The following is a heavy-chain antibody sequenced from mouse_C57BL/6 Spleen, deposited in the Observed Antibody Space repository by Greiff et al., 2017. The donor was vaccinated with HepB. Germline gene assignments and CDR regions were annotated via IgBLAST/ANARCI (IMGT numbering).Heavy chain of an antibody. Sequence: EVQLQESGPELVKPGASVQISCKASGYSFTDYNMNWVKQSNGKSLEWIGVINPNYGTTSYNQKFKGKATLTVDQSSSTAYMQLNSLTSADSAVYYCARGSSYVGYFDYWGQGTTLTVSS. V-gene: IGHV1-39*01. CDR2: INPNYGTT. D-gene: IGHD1-1*01. J-gene: IGHJ2*01. CDR1: GYSFTDYN. CDR3: ARGSSYVGYFDY.